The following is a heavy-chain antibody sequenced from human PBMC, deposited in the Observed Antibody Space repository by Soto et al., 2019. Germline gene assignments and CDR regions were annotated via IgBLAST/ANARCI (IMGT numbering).Heavy chain of an antibody. D-gene: IGHD4-17*01. J-gene: IGHJ6*02. CDR1: GYSFTSYW. CDR3: ARTATSTTVSMDV. CDR2: IYPGDSDT. Sequence: GESLKISCKGSGYSFTSYWIGWVRQMPGKGLEWMGIIYPGDSDTRYSPSFKGQVTISADKSISTAYLQWNSLKASGTAMYYCARTATSTTVSMDVWGQGTTVTVS. V-gene: IGHV5-51*01.